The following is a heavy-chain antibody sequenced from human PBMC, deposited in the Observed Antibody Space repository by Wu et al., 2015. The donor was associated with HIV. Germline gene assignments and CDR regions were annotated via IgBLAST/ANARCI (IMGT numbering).Heavy chain of an antibody. CDR1: GGSISSYY. D-gene: IGHD2-15*01. Sequence: QVQLQESGPGLVKPSETLSLTCTVSGGSISSYYWSWIRQPPGKGLEWIGYIYYSGSTNYNPSLKSRVTISVDTSKNQFSLKLSSVTAADTAVYYCASSRRGYPFDIWGQGTMVTVSS. J-gene: IGHJ3*02. CDR3: ASSRRGYPFDI. CDR2: IYYSGST. V-gene: IGHV4-59*01.